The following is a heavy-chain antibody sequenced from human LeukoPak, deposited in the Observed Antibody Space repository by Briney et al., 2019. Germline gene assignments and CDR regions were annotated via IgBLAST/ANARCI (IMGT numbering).Heavy chain of an antibody. CDR2: INPSGGST. D-gene: IGHD3-10*01. J-gene: IGHJ4*02. V-gene: IGHV1-46*01. CDR1: GYTFTSYY. CDR3: ARDVPQGYYGSGSYGGIDY. Sequence: ASVKVSCKASGYTFTSYYMHWVRQAPGQGLEWMGIINPSGGSTSYAQKFQGRVTITADKSTSTAYMELSSLRSEDTAVYYCARDVPQGYYGSGSYGGIDYWGQGTLVTVSS.